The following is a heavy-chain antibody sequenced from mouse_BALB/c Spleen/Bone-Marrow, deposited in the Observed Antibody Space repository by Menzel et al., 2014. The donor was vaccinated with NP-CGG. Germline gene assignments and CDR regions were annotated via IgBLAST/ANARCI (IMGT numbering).Heavy chain of an antibody. Sequence: EVQLQQSGPELVKPGASVKISCKTSGYTFTEYTMHWVKQSHGKSLEWIGGINPNSGGTSYNQKFKGKATLTVDKSSSTAFMELRSLTSEDSAVYYCARPIYYDFFYWYFDDWGAGTTVTVSS. CDR2: INPNSGGT. CDR3: ARPIYYDFFYWYFDD. V-gene: IGHV1S29*02. J-gene: IGHJ1*01. CDR1: GYTFTEYT. D-gene: IGHD2-4*01.